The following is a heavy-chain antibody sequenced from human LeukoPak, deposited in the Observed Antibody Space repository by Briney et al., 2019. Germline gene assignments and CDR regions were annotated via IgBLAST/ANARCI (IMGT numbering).Heavy chain of an antibody. V-gene: IGHV4-61*02. Sequence: SETLSLTCTVSGGSISSGSYYWSWIRQPAGKGLEWIGRIYTSGSTNYNPSLKSRVTISVDTSKNQFSLKLSSVTAADTAVYYCARADGYSGSYYDYYYYYMDVWGKGTTLTVSS. D-gene: IGHD1-26*01. CDR3: ARADGYSGSYYDYYYYYMDV. CDR1: GGSISSGSYY. CDR2: IYTSGST. J-gene: IGHJ6*03.